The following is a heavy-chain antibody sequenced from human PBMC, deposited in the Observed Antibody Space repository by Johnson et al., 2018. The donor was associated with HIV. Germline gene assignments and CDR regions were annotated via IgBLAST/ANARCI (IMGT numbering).Heavy chain of an antibody. CDR1: GFTFSSFW. V-gene: IGHV3-7*01. CDR2: INVDGSEK. J-gene: IGHJ3*02. Sequence: VQLVESGGGVVQPGGSLRLSCAASGFTFSSFWMTWVRQAPGKGLEWVANINVDGSEKYYVDSVKGRFNISRDNAKNSLFLQMNSLRAEDTAVYYCAKAVGGYAFDIWGQGTMVTVSS. D-gene: IGHD1-26*01. CDR3: AKAVGGYAFDI.